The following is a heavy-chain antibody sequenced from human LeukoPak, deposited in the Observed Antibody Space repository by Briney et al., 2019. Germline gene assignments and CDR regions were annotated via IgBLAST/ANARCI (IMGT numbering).Heavy chain of an antibody. V-gene: IGHV3-7*03. D-gene: IGHD6-6*01. Sequence: QPGGSLRLSCAVSGFTFSGFWMSWSRQAPGKGLEWVASINSDGSEGYYTDVVKGRFTISRDNAKNSLYLQINSLGAEDTAVYYCARSSYSSSSSVWGQGTMVTVSS. CDR3: ARSSYSSSSSV. CDR1: GFTFSGFW. J-gene: IGHJ3*01. CDR2: INSDGSEG.